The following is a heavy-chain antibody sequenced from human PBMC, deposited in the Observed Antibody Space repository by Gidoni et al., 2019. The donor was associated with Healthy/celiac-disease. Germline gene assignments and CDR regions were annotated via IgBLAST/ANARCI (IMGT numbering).Heavy chain of an antibody. D-gene: IGHD6-19*01. CDR3: ARGEQWLDY. CDR1: GGSFSGYY. CDR2: INQSGST. J-gene: IGHJ4*02. V-gene: IGHV4-34*01. Sequence: QVQLQQWGAGLLKPSETLSLTCAVYGGSFSGYYWSWIRQPPGKGLEWIGEINQSGSTNYNPSLKSRVTRSVDTSKNQFSLKLSSVTAADTAVYYCARGEQWLDYWGQGTLVTVSS.